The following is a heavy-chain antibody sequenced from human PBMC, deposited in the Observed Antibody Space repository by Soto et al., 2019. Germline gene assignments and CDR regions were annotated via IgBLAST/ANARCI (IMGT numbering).Heavy chain of an antibody. Sequence: EVQLLESGGGLVQPGGSLSLSCAASGFTFNNYAMTCVRQAPGKGLQWVSALSGGGDTTSYADSVKGRFTVSRDGSKNTLYMEMSSLRAEDTALYYCAKGRGGSGSLTPRVDFWGQGTLVTVSS. CDR1: GFTFNNYA. D-gene: IGHD3-10*01. CDR3: AKGRGGSGSLTPRVDF. J-gene: IGHJ4*02. V-gene: IGHV3-23*01. CDR2: LSGGGDTT.